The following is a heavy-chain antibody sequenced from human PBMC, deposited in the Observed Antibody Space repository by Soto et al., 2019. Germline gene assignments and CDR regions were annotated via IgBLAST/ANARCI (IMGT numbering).Heavy chain of an antibody. D-gene: IGHD4-17*01. Sequence: GGSLRLSCAASGFTFSSYVMSWVRQAPGKGLEWVSAISGSGGSTYYADSVKGRFTISRDNSKNTLYLQMNSLRAEDTAVYYCASPLYGDYDPLYYYYGMDVWGQGTTVTVSS. V-gene: IGHV3-23*01. CDR2: ISGSGGST. J-gene: IGHJ6*02. CDR1: GFTFSSYV. CDR3: ASPLYGDYDPLYYYYGMDV.